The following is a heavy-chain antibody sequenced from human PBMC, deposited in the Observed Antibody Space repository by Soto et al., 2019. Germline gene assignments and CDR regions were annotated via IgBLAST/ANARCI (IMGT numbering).Heavy chain of an antibody. D-gene: IGHD3-3*01. CDR2: IYYSGST. Sequence: SETLFLTCTVSCGSISYRGYYWSWIRQHPGKGLEGIGYIYYSGSTYYNPSVKSRVTISVDTSKNQFSLKLSSVTAADTAVYYCARANYDFRSYYYYGMDVWGQGTTVTVSS. V-gene: IGHV4-31*03. J-gene: IGHJ6*02. CDR3: ARANYDFRSYYYYGMDV. CDR1: CGSISYRGYY.